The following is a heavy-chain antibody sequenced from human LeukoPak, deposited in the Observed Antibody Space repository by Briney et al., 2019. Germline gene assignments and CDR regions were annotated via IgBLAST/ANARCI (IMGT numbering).Heavy chain of an antibody. CDR2: IYSGGST. CDR3: ARDYESSGSNGAFDI. D-gene: IGHD6-19*01. V-gene: IGHV3-53*01. J-gene: IGHJ3*02. CDR1: GFTVSTNY. Sequence: PGGSLILSCAASGFTVSTNYMSWVRQAPGKGLEWVSVIYSGGSTHYAESVKGRFTISRDNSKNTVYLQMNSVRAEDTAVYYCARDYESSGSNGAFDIWGQGTMVTVSS.